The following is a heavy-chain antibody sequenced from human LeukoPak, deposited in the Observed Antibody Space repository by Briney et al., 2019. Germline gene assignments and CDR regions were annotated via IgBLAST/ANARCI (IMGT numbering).Heavy chain of an antibody. J-gene: IGHJ4*02. CDR3: ARVPGDGSNYGFDY. V-gene: IGHV3-7*01. CDR1: GFTFSSYW. Sequence: GGSLRLPCAASGFTFSSYWMSWVRQAPGKGLEWVANIKQDESEKYYVDSVKGRFTISRDNAKNSLYLQMNSLRVEDTAVYYCARVPGDGSNYGFDYWGQGTLVTVSS. CDR2: IKQDESEK. D-gene: IGHD5-24*01.